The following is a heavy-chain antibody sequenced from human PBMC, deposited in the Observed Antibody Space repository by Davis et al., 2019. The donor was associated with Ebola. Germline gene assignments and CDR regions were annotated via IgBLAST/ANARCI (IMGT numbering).Heavy chain of an antibody. J-gene: IGHJ3*02. Sequence: GESLKISCAASGFTFSSYSMNWVRQAPGKGLEWVSYISSSSSTIYYADSVKGRFTISRDNAKNSLYLQMNSLRAEDTAVYYCARGTILYAFDIWGQGTMVTVSS. D-gene: IGHD1-1*01. V-gene: IGHV3-48*04. CDR1: GFTFSSYS. CDR2: ISSSSSTI. CDR3: ARGTILYAFDI.